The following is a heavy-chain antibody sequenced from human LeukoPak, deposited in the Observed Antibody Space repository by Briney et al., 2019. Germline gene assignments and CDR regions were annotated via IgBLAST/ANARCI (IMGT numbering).Heavy chain of an antibody. V-gene: IGHV1-69*04. CDR3: ARVYDYFDP. D-gene: IGHD5/OR15-5a*01. CDR1: GYTFTSYA. J-gene: IGHJ5*02. Sequence: SVKVSCKASGYTFTSYAMHWVRQAPGQGLEWMGRIIPILGIANYAQKFQGRVTITADKSTSTAYMELSSLRSEDTAVYYCARVYDYFDPWGQGTLVTVSS. CDR2: IIPILGIA.